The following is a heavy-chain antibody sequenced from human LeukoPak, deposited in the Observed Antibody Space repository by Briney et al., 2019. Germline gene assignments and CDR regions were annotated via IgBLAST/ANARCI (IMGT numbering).Heavy chain of an antibody. CDR1: GFNFNDYG. CDR2: ISGSGGST. V-gene: IGHV3-23*01. D-gene: IGHD2-2*01. Sequence: GGSLRLSCAASGFNFNDYGMHWVRQVPGKGLEWVSAISGSGGSTYNADSVKGRFTISRDNSKNTLYLQMNSLRAEDTAVYYCAKAWGPYCSSTSCPAGNWGQGTLVTVSS. CDR3: AKAWGPYCSSTSCPAGN. J-gene: IGHJ4*02.